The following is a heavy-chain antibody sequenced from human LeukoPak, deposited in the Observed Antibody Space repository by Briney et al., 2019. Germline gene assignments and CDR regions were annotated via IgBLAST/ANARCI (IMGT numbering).Heavy chain of an antibody. CDR3: ARQDYYYYGMDV. V-gene: IGHV1-8*01. CDR1: GYTFTSYD. Sequence: ASVKVSCKASGYTFTSYDINWVRQATGQGLEWMGWMNPNSGNTGYAQKFQGRVTMTRNTSISTAYMELSSLRSEDTAVYYCARQDYYYYGMDVWGQGITVTVSS. CDR2: MNPNSGNT. J-gene: IGHJ6*02.